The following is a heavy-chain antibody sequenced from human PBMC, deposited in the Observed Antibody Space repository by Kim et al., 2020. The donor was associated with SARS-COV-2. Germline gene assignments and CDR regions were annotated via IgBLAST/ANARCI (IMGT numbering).Heavy chain of an antibody. J-gene: IGHJ4*02. Sequence: SETLSLTCTVSGGSISSTSYYWGWIRQPPGKGLEWIGSIVYSGSTYYNPSLKSRVTISVDTSKNQFSLKLTSVTAADTAVYYCARLEITGTERGYVEYWGQGTLVTVSA. V-gene: IGHV4-39*01. D-gene: IGHD1-20*01. CDR3: ARLEITGTERGYVEY. CDR1: GGSISSTSYY. CDR2: IVYSGST.